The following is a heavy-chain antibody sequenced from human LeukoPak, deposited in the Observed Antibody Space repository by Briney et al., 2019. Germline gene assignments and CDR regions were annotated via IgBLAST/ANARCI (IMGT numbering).Heavy chain of an antibody. Sequence: GGFLRLSCAASGFTFSSYGMHWVRQAPGKGLEWVAVISYDGSNKYYADSVKGRFTISRDNSKNTLYLQMNSLRAEDTAVYYCAKGYGDFYYYYGMDVWGQGTTVTVSS. V-gene: IGHV3-30*18. J-gene: IGHJ6*02. CDR1: GFTFSSYG. CDR2: ISYDGSNK. CDR3: AKGYGDFYYYYGMDV. D-gene: IGHD4-17*01.